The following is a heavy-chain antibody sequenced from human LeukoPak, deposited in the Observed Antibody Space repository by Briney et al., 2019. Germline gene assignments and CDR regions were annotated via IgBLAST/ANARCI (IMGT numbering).Heavy chain of an antibody. V-gene: IGHV3-48*03. J-gene: IGHJ4*02. CDR3: ARAHNWKYGTFDY. CDR2: ITSSGRTV. D-gene: IGHD1-7*01. CDR1: GFTFSDYE. Sequence: GGSLRLSCAASGFTFSDYEMNWVRQAPGKGLEWVSKITSSGRTVYYADSVKGRFTISRDNAKNSLYLQMNSLRAEDTAVYYCARAHNWKYGTFDYWGQGTLVTVSS.